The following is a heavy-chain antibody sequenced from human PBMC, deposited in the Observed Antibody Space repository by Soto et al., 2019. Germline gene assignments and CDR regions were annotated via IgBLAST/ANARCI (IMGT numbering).Heavy chain of an antibody. CDR2: IIPIFGTA. V-gene: IGHV1-69*13. J-gene: IGHJ5*02. Sequence: SVKVSCKASGGTFSSYAISWVRQAPGQGLEWMGGIIPIFGTANYAQKFQGRVTITADESTSTAYMELSSLGSEDTAVYYCARGVSKIAVAGNFFLDPWGQGTLVTVSS. D-gene: IGHD6-19*01. CDR3: ARGVSKIAVAGNFFLDP. CDR1: GGTFSSYA.